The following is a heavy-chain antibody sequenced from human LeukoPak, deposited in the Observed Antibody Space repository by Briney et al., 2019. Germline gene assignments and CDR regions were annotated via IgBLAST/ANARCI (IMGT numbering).Heavy chain of an antibody. CDR3: ARGRTRFDY. CDR2: IRSKGSGGTT. V-gene: IGHV3-49*04. D-gene: IGHD1-7*01. J-gene: IGHJ4*02. Sequence: GGSLRLSCTASGLIFGDYAMTWVRQAPGKGLEWVGFIRSKGSGGTTEYAASVKGRLTFSRDDSESIAYLQMHSLKTEDAAVYYCARGRTRFDYWGQGTLVTVSS. CDR1: GLIFGDYA.